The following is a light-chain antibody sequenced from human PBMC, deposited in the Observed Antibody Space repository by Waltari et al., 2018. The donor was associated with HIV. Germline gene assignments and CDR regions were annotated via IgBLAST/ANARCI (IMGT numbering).Light chain of an antibody. CDR1: QGISSY. CDR3: QQLDSYTQIS. Sequence: DIQLTQSPSFLSASVGDRVTIPCRASQGISSYLAWYQQKPGKAPKLLIYAASILQSGVPSRFSGSGYGTEFTLTIGSLQPEDFATYYCQQLDSYTQISFGGGTKVEIK. J-gene: IGKJ4*01. CDR2: AAS. V-gene: IGKV1-9*01.